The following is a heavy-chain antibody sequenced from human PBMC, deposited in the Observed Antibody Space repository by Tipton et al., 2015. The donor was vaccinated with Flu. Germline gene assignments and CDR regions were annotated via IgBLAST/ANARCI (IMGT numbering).Heavy chain of an antibody. V-gene: IGHV3-7*01. Sequence: GSLRLSCAASGFTFTGYWMSWVRQAPGKGLECVAKIKNDGTDKYYVDSMKGRFSTSRDNAKKSVYLQMNSLMAEDTAIYYCVRGSGWLDPWGQGTLVTVSS. CDR2: IKNDGTDK. CDR1: GFTFTGYW. J-gene: IGHJ5*02. CDR3: VRGSGWLDP.